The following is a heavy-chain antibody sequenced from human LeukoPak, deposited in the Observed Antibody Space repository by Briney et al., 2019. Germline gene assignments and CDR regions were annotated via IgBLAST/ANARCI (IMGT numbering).Heavy chain of an antibody. V-gene: IGHV3-72*01. CDR3: TRDLSSGVYSAFDI. Sequence: GGSLRLSCAASGFILSDHHMDWVRQAPGKGLEWVGRTRNKARSYTTEYAASVRGRFTISRGDSKTSVYLQMNSLKAEDTAVYYCTRDLSSGVYSAFDIWGQGTMVTVSS. J-gene: IGHJ3*02. CDR1: GFILSDHH. D-gene: IGHD1-26*01. CDR2: TRNKARSYTT.